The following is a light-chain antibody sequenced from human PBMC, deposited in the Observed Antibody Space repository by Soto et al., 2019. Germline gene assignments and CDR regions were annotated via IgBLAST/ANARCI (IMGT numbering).Light chain of an antibody. V-gene: IGKV1-39*01. CDR3: QQSYSTTWT. J-gene: IGKJ1*01. CDR2: AAS. CDR1: QSISSY. Sequence: DIQMTQSPSSLSASVGDRVTITCRASQSISSYLNGYQQKPGKAPKLLIYAASSLQSGVPSRFSGSGSGTDFTLTISSLQPEAFATYYCQQSYSTTWTFGQGNKVEIK.